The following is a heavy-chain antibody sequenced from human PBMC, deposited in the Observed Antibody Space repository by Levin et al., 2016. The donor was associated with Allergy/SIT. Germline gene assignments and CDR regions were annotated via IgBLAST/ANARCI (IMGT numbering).Heavy chain of an antibody. CDR2: ISGDGSTT. CDR3: ARTDWYFDL. D-gene: IGHD2-21*02. J-gene: IGHJ2*01. Sequence: GESLKISCAASGFTFSSYRMHWVRQVPGKGLVWVSRISGDGSTTDYADSVKGRFTISRDNAKNTVHLQMNSLTAEDTAVYYCARTDWYFDLWGRGTLVTVSS. CDR1: GFTFSSYR. V-gene: IGHV3-74*01.